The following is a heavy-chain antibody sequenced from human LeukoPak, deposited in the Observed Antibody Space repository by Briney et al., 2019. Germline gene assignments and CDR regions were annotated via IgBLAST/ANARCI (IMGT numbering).Heavy chain of an antibody. D-gene: IGHD1/OR15-1a*01. J-gene: IGHJ6*02. CDR1: GGSMSHH. CDR2: ISHTAST. V-gene: IGHV4-59*08. CDR3: ARQKWEQQGRDYYFNGLDV. Sequence: SETLSLTCTVSGGSMSHHWSWIRQSPGKGLEWFGYISHTASTNYNPSFTSRVTMSVDRSRNQFSLKLTSVTAADTAVYYCARQKWEQQGRDYYFNGLDVWGPGTTVIVSS.